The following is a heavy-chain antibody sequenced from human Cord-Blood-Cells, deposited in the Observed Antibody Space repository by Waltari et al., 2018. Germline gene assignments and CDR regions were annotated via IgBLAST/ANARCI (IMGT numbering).Heavy chain of an antibody. V-gene: IGHV1-18*01. D-gene: IGHD3-10*02. Sequence: WVRQAPGQGLEWMGWISAYNGNTNYAQKLQGRVTMTTDTSTSTAYMELRSLRSDDTAVYYCARAVRNWFDPWGQGTLVTVSS. J-gene: IGHJ5*02. CDR2: ISAYNGNT. CDR3: ARAVRNWFDP.